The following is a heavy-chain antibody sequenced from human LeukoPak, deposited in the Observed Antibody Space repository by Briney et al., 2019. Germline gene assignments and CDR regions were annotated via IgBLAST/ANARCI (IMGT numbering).Heavy chain of an antibody. V-gene: IGHV4-31*03. CDR3: ASWAIVGATRHFDY. CDR1: GGSISSGGYY. CDR2: IYYSGST. D-gene: IGHD1-26*01. Sequence: SETLSLTCTVSGGSISSGGYYWSWIRQHPGKGLEWIGYIYYSGSTYYNPSLKSRVTISVDTSKNQFSLKLSSVTAADTAVYYWASWAIVGATRHFDYWGQGTLVTVSS. J-gene: IGHJ4*02.